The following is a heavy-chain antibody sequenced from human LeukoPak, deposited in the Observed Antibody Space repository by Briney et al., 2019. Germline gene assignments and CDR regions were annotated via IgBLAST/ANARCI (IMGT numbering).Heavy chain of an antibody. J-gene: IGHJ1*01. CDR1: GFTFSSYG. Sequence: PGGSLRLSCAASGFTFSSYGMHWVRQAPGKGLEWVAVISYDGSNKYYADSVKGRFTISRDNSKNTLYLQMNSLRTEDTAIYYCVKEDVVVITIRYFQHWGQGTLVTVSS. D-gene: IGHD3-22*01. CDR3: VKEDVVVITIRYFQH. V-gene: IGHV3-30*18. CDR2: ISYDGSNK.